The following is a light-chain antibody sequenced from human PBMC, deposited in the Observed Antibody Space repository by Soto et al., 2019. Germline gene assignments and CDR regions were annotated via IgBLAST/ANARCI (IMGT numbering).Light chain of an antibody. V-gene: IGLV3-21*02. CDR1: NIGSNS. CDR2: DDD. Sequence: SYELPQPPSVSVAPGQTARITCGGNNIGSNSVHWYQQKPGQAPVLVVYDDDDRPSGIPERVSGSNSGSTATLTISRVEAGDEADYYCQVWDSSSDHYVFGTGTKVT. CDR3: QVWDSSSDHYV. J-gene: IGLJ1*01.